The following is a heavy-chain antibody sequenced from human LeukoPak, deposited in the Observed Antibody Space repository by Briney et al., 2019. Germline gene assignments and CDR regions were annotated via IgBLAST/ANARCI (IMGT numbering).Heavy chain of an antibody. Sequence: GASVKVSCKASGYTFTGYYMHWVRQAPGQGLEWMGWINPNSGGTNYAQKFQGRVTMTRGTSISTAYMELSRLRSDDTAVYYCARDKWFGDLRAFDIWGQGTMVTVSS. CDR1: GYTFTGYY. D-gene: IGHD3-10*01. CDR2: INPNSGGT. CDR3: ARDKWFGDLRAFDI. V-gene: IGHV1-2*02. J-gene: IGHJ3*02.